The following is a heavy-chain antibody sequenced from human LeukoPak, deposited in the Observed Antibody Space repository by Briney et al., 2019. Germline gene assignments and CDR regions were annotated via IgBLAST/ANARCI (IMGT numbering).Heavy chain of an antibody. CDR2: ISGSGGST. CDR1: GFTFSSYA. Sequence: GGPLRLSCAASGFTFSSYAMSWVRQAPGKGLEWVSAISGSGGSTYYADSVKGRFTISRDNSKNTLYLQMNSLRAEDTAVYYCAKDRGIVVVTITFDYWGQGTLVTVSS. J-gene: IGHJ4*02. CDR3: AKDRGIVVVTITFDY. D-gene: IGHD3-22*01. V-gene: IGHV3-23*01.